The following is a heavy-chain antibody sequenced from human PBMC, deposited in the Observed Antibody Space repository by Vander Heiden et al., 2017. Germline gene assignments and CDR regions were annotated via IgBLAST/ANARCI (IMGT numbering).Heavy chain of an antibody. J-gene: IGHJ4*02. CDR1: GYTFPGYY. D-gene: IGHD3-22*01. CDR2: VNPNGGVT. V-gene: IGHV1-2*02. CDR3: ARSYYYDNTGYFVY. Sequence: QVQLVQSGAEVKQPGASVKVSCKASGYTFPGYYIHWVRQAPGQGLEWMGWVNPNGGVTNYAQKFQGRVTMTRDTSISTAYMELSRLRSDDTAVYYCARSYYYDNTGYFVYWGQGTLVSVSS.